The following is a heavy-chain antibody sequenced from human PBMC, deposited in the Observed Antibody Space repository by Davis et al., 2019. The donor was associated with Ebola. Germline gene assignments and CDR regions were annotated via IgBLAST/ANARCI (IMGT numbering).Heavy chain of an antibody. CDR2: IWYDGSNK. V-gene: IGHV3-33*01. CDR1: GFTFSSYG. D-gene: IGHD6-13*01. CDR3: ARDRRYSSSSDY. Sequence: GESLKISCAASGFTFSSYGMHWVRQAPGKGLEWVAAIWYDGSNKYYADSVKGRFTISRDNSKNTLYLQMNSLRAEDTAVYYCARDRRYSSSSDYWGQGTLVTVSS. J-gene: IGHJ4*02.